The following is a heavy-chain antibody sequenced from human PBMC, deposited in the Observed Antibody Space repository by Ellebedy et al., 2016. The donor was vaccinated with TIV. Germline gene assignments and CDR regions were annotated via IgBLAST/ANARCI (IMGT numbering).Heavy chain of an antibody. CDR2: IIPILGMT. D-gene: IGHD5-18*01. J-gene: IGHJ5*02. CDR3: ARGIFGGYSYSP. V-gene: IGHV1-69*04. Sequence: ASVKVSCKASGYTFTNFDINWVRQAPGQGLDWMGRIIPILGMTNYAQKFQGRVTITADTSAKTAYMELISLTTEDTALYFCARGIFGGYSYSPWGQGTQVIVSS. CDR1: GYTFTNFD.